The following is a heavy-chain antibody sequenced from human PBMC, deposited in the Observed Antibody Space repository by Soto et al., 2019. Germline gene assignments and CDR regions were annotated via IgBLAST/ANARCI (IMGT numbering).Heavy chain of an antibody. CDR3: AKQNEMVYFDY. CDR1: GFTFSSYG. Sequence: PGGSLRLSCAASGFTFSSYGMHWVRQAPGKGLEWVAVISYDGSNKYYADSVKGRFTISRDNSKNTLYLQMNSLRAEDTAVYYCAKQNEMVYFDYWGQGTLVTVPQ. V-gene: IGHV3-30*18. D-gene: IGHD2-8*01. CDR2: ISYDGSNK. J-gene: IGHJ4*02.